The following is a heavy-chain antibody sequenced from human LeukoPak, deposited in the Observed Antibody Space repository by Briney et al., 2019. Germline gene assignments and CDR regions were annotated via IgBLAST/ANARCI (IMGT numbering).Heavy chain of an antibody. CDR1: GFSFSSSA. D-gene: IGHD5-18*01. CDR3: ASGYSYGYPDY. Sequence: GGSLRLSCAASGFSFSSSAMHWVRQAPGKGLEYVSAISSNGGSTYYANSVKGRFTISRDNSKNTLYLQMGSLRAEDMAVYYCASGYSYGYPDYWGQGTLVTVSS. J-gene: IGHJ4*02. CDR2: ISSNGGST. V-gene: IGHV3-64*01.